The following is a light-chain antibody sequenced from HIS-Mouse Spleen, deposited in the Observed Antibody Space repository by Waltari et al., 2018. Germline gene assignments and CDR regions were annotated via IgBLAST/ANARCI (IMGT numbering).Light chain of an antibody. V-gene: IGLV3-10*01. Sequence: SYELTQPPSVSVSPGQTARITCPGDALPKKYAYWYQQKSGQAPVLVIYEERKRPSGFPSGFSGSSAGTMATLTISGAQVEDEADYYCYSTDSSGNHRVFGGGTKLTVL. CDR3: YSTDSSGNHRV. CDR2: EER. J-gene: IGLJ2*01. CDR1: ALPKKY.